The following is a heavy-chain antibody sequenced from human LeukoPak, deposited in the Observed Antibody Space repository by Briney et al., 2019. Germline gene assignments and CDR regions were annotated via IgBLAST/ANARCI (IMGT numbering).Heavy chain of an antibody. J-gene: IGHJ4*02. CDR3: GRGGKGEQLVLAR. CDR1: GFTLSTYT. V-gene: IGHV3-21*01. Sequence: PGGPLRLSGAVSGFTLSTYTMNWVRKAPGKGLEWVSSIIISSSYIYYADSVKGRFTISRDNAKNTLSLQMNSLRAEHTAVYYWGRGGKGEQLVLARWGQGSLVTVSS. CDR2: IIISSSYI. D-gene: IGHD6-13*01.